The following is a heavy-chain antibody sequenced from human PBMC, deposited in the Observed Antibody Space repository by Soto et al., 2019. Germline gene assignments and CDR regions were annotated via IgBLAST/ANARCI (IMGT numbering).Heavy chain of an antibody. CDR2: INPSGGST. V-gene: IGHV1-46*01. CDR1: GYTFTSYY. CDR3: ARGWLRGRAPVY. J-gene: IGHJ4*02. Sequence: ASVNVSCNASGYTFTSYYMHCVRQAPGQGLEWMGIINPSGGSTSYAQKFQGRVTMTRDTSTSTVYMELSSLRSEDTAVYYCARGWLRGRAPVYWGQGTLVTVSS. D-gene: IGHD5-12*01.